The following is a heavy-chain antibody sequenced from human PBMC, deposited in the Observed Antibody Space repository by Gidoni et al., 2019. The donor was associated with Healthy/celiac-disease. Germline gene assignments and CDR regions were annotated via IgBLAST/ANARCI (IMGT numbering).Heavy chain of an antibody. V-gene: IGHV3-53*01. CDR2: IYSGGST. D-gene: IGHD1-26*01. CDR1: GFTVSRNY. J-gene: IGHJ4*02. CDR3: ARRMGSYGSKVDY. Sequence: EVQLVESGGGLIQPGGSLRLSCAASGFTVSRNYMSWVRQAPGKGLEWVSVIYSGGSTYYADSVKGRFTISRDNSKNTLYLQMNSLRAEDTAVYYCARRMGSYGSKVDYWGQGTLVTVSS.